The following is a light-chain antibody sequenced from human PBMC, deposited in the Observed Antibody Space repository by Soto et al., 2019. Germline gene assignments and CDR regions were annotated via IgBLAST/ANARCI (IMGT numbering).Light chain of an antibody. CDR3: QQYNTWPLT. CDR2: FIS. V-gene: IGKV3-15*01. Sequence: EIVMTQSPATLSVSPGERTTLSCRASQSLSSHLAWYQQKPGQAPRLLIYFISTRATGIPARFSGSGSGTDFTLTISSLQSEDFAVYYCQQYNTWPLTFGGGTKVETK. CDR1: QSLSSH. J-gene: IGKJ4*01.